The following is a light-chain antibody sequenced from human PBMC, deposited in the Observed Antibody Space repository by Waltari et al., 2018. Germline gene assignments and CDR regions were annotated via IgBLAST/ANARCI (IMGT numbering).Light chain of an antibody. CDR3: LAWDNYNAL. Sequence: SELTQTPSVSVSPWQTATIPCSGDNLGNKYVSWYQHKPGQSPVLVIYQDHERPSGIPERFSGSNSGNTATLSISGTQAVDEADYYCLAWDNYNALFGGGTKLTVL. CDR1: NLGNKY. J-gene: IGLJ2*01. V-gene: IGLV3-1*01. CDR2: QDH.